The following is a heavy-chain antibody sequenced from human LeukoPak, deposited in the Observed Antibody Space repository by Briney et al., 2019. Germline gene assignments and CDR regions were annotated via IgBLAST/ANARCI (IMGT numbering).Heavy chain of an antibody. CDR2: LSSTGMT. J-gene: IGHJ5*02. V-gene: IGHV4-39*07. CDR1: GDSITGTRVH. D-gene: IGHD4-23*01. Sequence: SETLSLTCSVSGDSITGTRVHWVWIRQPPGKGPEGIGNLSSTGMTFHEPYLKSRGSMSLDTSKNQFSLRLSYMTAADTAVYYCARDPAGYDGNPYHRFEHWGQGSMVTVSS. CDR3: ARDPAGYDGNPYHRFEH.